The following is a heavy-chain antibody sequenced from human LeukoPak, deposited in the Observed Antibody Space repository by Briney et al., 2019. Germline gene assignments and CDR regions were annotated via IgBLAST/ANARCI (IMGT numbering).Heavy chain of an antibody. V-gene: IGHV4-59*01. J-gene: IGHJ3*02. D-gene: IGHD5-18*01. Sequence: PSETLSLTCTVSGGSISSYYWSWIRQPPGKGLEWIGYIYYSGSTNYNPSLKSRVTISEDTSKNQFSLKLSSVTAADTAVYYCARLGYCYGLAFDIWGQGTMVTVSS. CDR1: GGSISSYY. CDR2: IYYSGST. CDR3: ARLGYCYGLAFDI.